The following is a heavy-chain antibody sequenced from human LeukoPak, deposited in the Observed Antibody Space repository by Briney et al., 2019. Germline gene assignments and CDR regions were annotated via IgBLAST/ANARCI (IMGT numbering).Heavy chain of an antibody. CDR3: ARVDWFGEFATHYFDY. V-gene: IGHV4-34*01. CDR2: INHSGSS. CDR1: GGSFSGYY. D-gene: IGHD3-10*01. J-gene: IGHJ4*02. Sequence: PSETLSLTCSVYGGSFSGYYWSWIRQPPGKGLEWIGEINHSGSSNYNPSLKSRVTISVDTSMNQFSLKLSSVTAADTAVYYCARVDWFGEFATHYFDYWGQGTLVTVSS.